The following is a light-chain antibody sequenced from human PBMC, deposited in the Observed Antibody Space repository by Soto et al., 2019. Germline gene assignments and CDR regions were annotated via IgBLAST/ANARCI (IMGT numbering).Light chain of an antibody. Sequence: DFVLTQSPDSLAVSLGERATINCKSSQSVLYRSNNNNYLSWYQQKPGQPPKLLISWASTRESGVPDRFSGIGSATDFTLTISSLKAEDVAMYYCHQYLNAPWTFGQGTKVEIK. CDR3: HQYLNAPWT. J-gene: IGKJ1*01. CDR1: QSVLYRSNNNNY. V-gene: IGKV4-1*01. CDR2: WAS.